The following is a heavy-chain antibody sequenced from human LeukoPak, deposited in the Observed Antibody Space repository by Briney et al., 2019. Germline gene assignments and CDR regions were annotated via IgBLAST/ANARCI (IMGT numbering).Heavy chain of an antibody. V-gene: IGHV3-33*08. Sequence: PGGSLRLSCAASGFTFSTSAMSWVRQAPGKGLEWVAVIWYDGSNKYYADSVKGRFTISRDNSKNTLYLQMNSLRAEDTAVYYCARDATYYYDSSGYWLDYWGQGTLVTVSS. D-gene: IGHD3-22*01. CDR1: GFTFSTSA. J-gene: IGHJ4*02. CDR2: IWYDGSNK. CDR3: ARDATYYYDSSGYWLDY.